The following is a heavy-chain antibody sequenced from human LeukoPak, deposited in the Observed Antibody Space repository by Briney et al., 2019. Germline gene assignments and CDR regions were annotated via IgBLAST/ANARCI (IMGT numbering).Heavy chain of an antibody. CDR3: VSLWDIVVVPADAFDI. V-gene: IGHV1-69*05. Sequence: SVKVSCKASGGTFSSYAISWVRQAPGQGLEWMGRIIPIFGTANYAQKFQGRVTITTDESTSTAYMELSSLRSEDTAVYYCVSLWDIVVVPADAFDIWGQGTMVTVSS. CDR1: GGTFSSYA. CDR2: IIPIFGTA. D-gene: IGHD2-2*01. J-gene: IGHJ3*02.